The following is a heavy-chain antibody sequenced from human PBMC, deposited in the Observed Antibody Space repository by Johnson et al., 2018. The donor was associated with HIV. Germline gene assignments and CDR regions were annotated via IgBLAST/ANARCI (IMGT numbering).Heavy chain of an antibody. D-gene: IGHD3-10*01. V-gene: IGHV3-30-3*01. CDR3: ARDRYYYGSGSRDAFDI. J-gene: IGHJ3*02. CDR1: GFTFSSYA. Sequence: QVQLVESGGGVVQTGRSLRLSCAASGFTFSSYAMHWVRQAPGKGLEWVAVISYDGSNKYYADSVKGRFTLSSDNSKNTLYLQMNSLRAEDTAVYYCARDRYYYGSGSRDAFDIWGQGTMVTVSS. CDR2: ISYDGSNK.